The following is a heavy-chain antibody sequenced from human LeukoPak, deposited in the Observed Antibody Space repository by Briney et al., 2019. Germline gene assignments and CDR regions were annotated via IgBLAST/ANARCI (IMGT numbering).Heavy chain of an antibody. V-gene: IGHV3-23*01. Sequence: GESLRLSCAASGFTFSSYAMSWVRQAPGKGLEWASAISGSGGSTYYADSVKGRFSISRDNSKNTLYLQMNSLGAEDTAVYYCAKEGSNYDFWSGYYDNWFDPWGQGTLVTVSS. J-gene: IGHJ5*02. CDR2: ISGSGGST. D-gene: IGHD3-3*01. CDR3: AKEGSNYDFWSGYYDNWFDP. CDR1: GFTFSSYA.